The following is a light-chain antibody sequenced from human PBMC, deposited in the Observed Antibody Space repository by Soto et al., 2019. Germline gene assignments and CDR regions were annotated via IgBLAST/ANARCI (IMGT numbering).Light chain of an antibody. V-gene: IGKV3D-15*01. Sequence: EILMTQSPATLSVSPGERATLSCRASQRVSTKLAWYQQKPGQPPRLLIYDAYTRATGVPARFSGSGSGTEFTLTISSLQSEDFAVYFCQQYNNWPPVYTFGQGTKLEIK. CDR3: QQYNNWPPVYT. CDR2: DAY. CDR1: QRVSTK. J-gene: IGKJ2*01.